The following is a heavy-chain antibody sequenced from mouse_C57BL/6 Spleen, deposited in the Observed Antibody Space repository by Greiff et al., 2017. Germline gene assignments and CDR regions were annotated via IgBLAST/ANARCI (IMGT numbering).Heavy chain of an antibody. CDR3: ARIDGYYFDC. J-gene: IGHJ2*01. D-gene: IGHD2-3*01. CDR2: IYPGDGDT. V-gene: IGHV1-82*01. CDR1: GYAFSSSW. Sequence: QVQLQQSGPELVKPGASVKISCKASGYAFSSSWMNWVTQRPGKGLEWIGRIYPGDGDTNYNGKFKGKATLTADKSSSTAYMQLSSLTSEDSAVYFCARIDGYYFDCWGQGTTLTVSS.